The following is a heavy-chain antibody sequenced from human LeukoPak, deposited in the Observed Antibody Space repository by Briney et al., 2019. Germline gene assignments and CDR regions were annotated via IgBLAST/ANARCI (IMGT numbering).Heavy chain of an antibody. J-gene: IGHJ4*02. V-gene: IGHV3-7*04. Sequence: GGSLRLSCAASEFTFSSYAMSWVRQAPGKGLEWVANIRQDGSEKYYVDSVKGRFTISRDNAKNSLYLQMNSLRAEDTAVYYCARVVKFWSGYPALDYWGQGTLVTVSS. D-gene: IGHD3-3*01. CDR3: ARVVKFWSGYPALDY. CDR2: IRQDGSEK. CDR1: EFTFSSYA.